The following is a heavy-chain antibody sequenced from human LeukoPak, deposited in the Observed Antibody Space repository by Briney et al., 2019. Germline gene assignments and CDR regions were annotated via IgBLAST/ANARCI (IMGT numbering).Heavy chain of an antibody. Sequence: GGSLRLSCAASGFTFSSYAMHWVRQAPGKGLEYVSAISSNGGSTYYADSVKGRLTISRDNSKNTLYLQMSSLRAEDTAVFYCAKAGYSSGWRNFDYWGQGTLVTVSS. D-gene: IGHD6-19*01. CDR1: GFTFSSYA. CDR3: AKAGYSSGWRNFDY. CDR2: ISSNGGST. V-gene: IGHV3-64D*09. J-gene: IGHJ4*02.